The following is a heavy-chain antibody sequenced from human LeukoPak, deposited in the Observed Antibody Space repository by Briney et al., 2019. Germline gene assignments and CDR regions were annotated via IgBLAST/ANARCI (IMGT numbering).Heavy chain of an antibody. CDR2: ISWNSGSI. V-gene: IGHV3-9*01. CDR1: GFTFDDYA. CDR3: AKDIGGSGYDLEFDY. D-gene: IGHD5-12*01. Sequence: GGSLRLSCAASGFTFDDYAMHWVRQAPGKGLEWVSGISWNSGSIGYADPVKGRFTISRDNAKNSLYLQMNSLRAEDTALYYCAKDIGGSGYDLEFDYWGQGTLVTVSS. J-gene: IGHJ4*02.